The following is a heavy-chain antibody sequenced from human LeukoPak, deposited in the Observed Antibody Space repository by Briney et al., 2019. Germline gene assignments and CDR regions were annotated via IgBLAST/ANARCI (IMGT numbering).Heavy chain of an antibody. Sequence: PGGSLRLSCAASGFTFSGSAMHWVRQASGKGLEWVGRIRSKANSYATAYAASVKGRFTISRDDSKNTAYLQMNSLKTEDTAVYYCTRSLSDFWSGYDYYMDVWGKGTTVTVFS. CDR2: IRSKANSYAT. D-gene: IGHD3-3*01. CDR1: GFTFSGSA. J-gene: IGHJ6*03. CDR3: TRSLSDFWSGYDYYMDV. V-gene: IGHV3-73*01.